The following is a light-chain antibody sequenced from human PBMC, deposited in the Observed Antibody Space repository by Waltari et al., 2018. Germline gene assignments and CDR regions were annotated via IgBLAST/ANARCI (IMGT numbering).Light chain of an antibody. CDR2: EVI. Sequence: QSALTQPASVAGSPGQSITISCTGTSSDVGGYNYVSWYQQFPGKAPKLLIYEVINRPSGISNGFSGSKSGNTASLAISGLQTEDEADYYCSSYTSSSTLVFGGGTKLTVL. CDR1: SSDVGGYNY. J-gene: IGLJ2*01. V-gene: IGLV2-14*01. CDR3: SSYTSSSTLV.